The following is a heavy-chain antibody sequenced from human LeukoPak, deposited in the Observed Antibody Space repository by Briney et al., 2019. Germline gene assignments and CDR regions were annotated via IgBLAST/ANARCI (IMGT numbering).Heavy chain of an antibody. Sequence: ARSLRLSCAASGFTFSSYAMHWVRQAPGKGLEWVAVISYDGSNKYYADSVKGRFTISRDNSKNTLYLQMNSLRAEDAAVYYCARARIAAPRYAFDIWGQGTMVTVSS. CDR1: GFTFSSYA. D-gene: IGHD6-13*01. CDR3: ARARIAAPRYAFDI. J-gene: IGHJ3*02. CDR2: ISYDGSNK. V-gene: IGHV3-30-3*01.